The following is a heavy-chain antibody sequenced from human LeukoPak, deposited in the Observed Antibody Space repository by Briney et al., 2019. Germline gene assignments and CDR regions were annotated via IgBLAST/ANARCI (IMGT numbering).Heavy chain of an antibody. Sequence: GGSLRLSCAASGFNFRNFEMNWVRQAPGKGLEWLTYITSDNSMTYADSVKGRFSISRDVATGSLFLQMNSLRADDTAVYYCVRGSDCINGARYSYNWFDLWGQGALVTVSS. CDR2: ITSDNSM. CDR1: GFNFRNFE. V-gene: IGHV3-48*03. D-gene: IGHD2-15*01. CDR3: VRGSDCINGARYSYNWFDL. J-gene: IGHJ5*02.